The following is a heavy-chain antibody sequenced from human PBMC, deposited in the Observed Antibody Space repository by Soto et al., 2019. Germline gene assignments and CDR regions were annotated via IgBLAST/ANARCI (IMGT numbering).Heavy chain of an antibody. CDR1: GGSFSGYY. V-gene: IGHV4-34*01. CDR2: INHSGST. Sequence: QVQLQQWGAGLLKPSETLSLTCAVYGGSFSGYYWTWIRQPPGKGLEWIGEINHSGSTNYNPSLKSRVTISVDTSKNQFSLKLSSVTAADTAVYYWARGQRATTGTPFDYWGQGTLVTVSS. CDR3: ARGQRATTGTPFDY. J-gene: IGHJ4*02. D-gene: IGHD1-1*01.